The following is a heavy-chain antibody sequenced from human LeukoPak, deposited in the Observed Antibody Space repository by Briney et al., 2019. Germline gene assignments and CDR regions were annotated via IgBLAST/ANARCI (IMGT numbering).Heavy chain of an antibody. D-gene: IGHD4-17*01. Sequence: GGSLRLSCAASGFTFSNYAMGWVRQAPGKGLEWVSTIRDSGAYGFYADSVKGQFTISRDNAKNSLYLQTNSLRAEDTAVYYCARVRLGDYWCFDLWGRGTLVTVSS. CDR2: IRDSGAYG. CDR3: ARVRLGDYWCFDL. CDR1: GFTFSNYA. J-gene: IGHJ2*01. V-gene: IGHV3-21*01.